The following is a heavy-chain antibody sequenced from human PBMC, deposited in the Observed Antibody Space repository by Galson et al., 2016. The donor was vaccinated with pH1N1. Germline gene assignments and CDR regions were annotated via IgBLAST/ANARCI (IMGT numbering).Heavy chain of an antibody. CDR1: GGIFRSNA. J-gene: IGHJ4*02. CDR3: ARNDDYYGSGSYDY. Sequence: SVKVSCKASGGIFRSNAITWVRQAPGQGLEWMGKIIAIFGTPNYAQKFQGRVTITADESTSTVFLELSRLRSEDTAVYYCARNDDYYGSGSYDYCGQGTLVTVSS. CDR2: IIAIFGTP. D-gene: IGHD3-10*01. V-gene: IGHV1-69*13.